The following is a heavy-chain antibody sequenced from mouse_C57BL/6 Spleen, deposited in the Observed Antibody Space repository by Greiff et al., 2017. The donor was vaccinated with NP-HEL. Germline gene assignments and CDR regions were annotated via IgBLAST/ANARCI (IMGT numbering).Heavy chain of an antibody. D-gene: IGHD1-1*01. J-gene: IGHJ3*01. V-gene: IGHV1-54*01. CDR1: GYAFTNYL. Sequence: QVQLQQSGAELVRPGTSVKVSCKASGYAFTNYLIEWVKQRPGQGLEWIGVINPGSGGTNYNEKFKGKATLTADKSSSTAYMQLSSLTSEDSAVYFCAADYYGSSGFAYWGQGTLVTVSA. CDR2: INPGSGGT. CDR3: AADYYGSSGFAY.